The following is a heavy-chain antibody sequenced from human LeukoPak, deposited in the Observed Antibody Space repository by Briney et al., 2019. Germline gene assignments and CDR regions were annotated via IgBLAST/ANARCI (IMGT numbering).Heavy chain of an antibody. CDR3: ARDLEITIFGVVTSTYYYYMDV. J-gene: IGHJ6*03. D-gene: IGHD3-3*01. CDR2: ISSSSSTI. V-gene: IGHV3-48*01. CDR1: GFTFSSYS. Sequence: GGSLRLSCAASGFTFSSYSMNWVRQAPGKGLEWVSYISSSSSTIYYADSVKGRFTISRDNAKNSLYLQMNSLRAEDTAVYYCARDLEITIFGVVTSTYYYYMDVWGKGTTVTVSS.